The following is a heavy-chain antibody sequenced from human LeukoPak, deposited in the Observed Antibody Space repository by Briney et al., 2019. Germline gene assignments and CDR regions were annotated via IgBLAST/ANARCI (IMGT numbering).Heavy chain of an antibody. D-gene: IGHD6-19*01. J-gene: IGHJ4*02. CDR3: ARVGYSSLVIDY. Sequence: GGSLRLSCAASGFTFSTYEMNWVRQAPGKGLEWVSSISSSSSYIYYADSVKGRFTISRDNAKNSLYLQMNSLRAEDTAVYYCARVGYSSLVIDYWGQGTLVTVSS. CDR2: ISSSSSYI. CDR1: GFTFSTYE. V-gene: IGHV3-21*01.